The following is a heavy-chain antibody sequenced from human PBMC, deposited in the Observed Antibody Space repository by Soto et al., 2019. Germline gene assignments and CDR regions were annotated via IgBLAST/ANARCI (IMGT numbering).Heavy chain of an antibody. V-gene: IGHV3-23*01. Sequence: VQLLESGGSLVQPGGSLRLSCAASGFTFNAYSLSWVRQAPGKGLQWVSAISTTGGSTYYAGSVKGRFTISRDNSQNPLPLQMNSLRAEEPAVFYFARTDGATYKFRYWGQGTLVTVSS. CDR3: ARTDGATYKFRY. CDR1: GFTFNAYS. D-gene: IGHD2-8*01. CDR2: ISTTGGST. J-gene: IGHJ4*02.